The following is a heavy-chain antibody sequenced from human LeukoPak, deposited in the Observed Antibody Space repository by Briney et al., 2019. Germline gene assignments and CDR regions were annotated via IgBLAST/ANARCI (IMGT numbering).Heavy chain of an antibody. CDR1: GFTFRTYE. CDR3: ARVLPYDYINRFDR. D-gene: IGHD4-11*01. CDR2: ISTSGDKI. V-gene: IGHV3-48*03. Sequence: GGSLRLSCAAAGFTFRTYEMNWVRQAPGKGLEWVSYISTSGDKIYYADSVRGRFTTSRDNAKNSLSLQMNSLRAEDTAVYYCARVLPYDYINRFDRWGQGTLVTVSS. J-gene: IGHJ5*02.